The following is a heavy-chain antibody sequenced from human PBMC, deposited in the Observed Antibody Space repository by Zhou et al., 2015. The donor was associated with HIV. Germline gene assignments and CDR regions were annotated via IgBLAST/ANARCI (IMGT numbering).Heavy chain of an antibody. CDR2: IRSKVNQYAT. D-gene: IGHD1-14*01. CDR1: GFTFRGSA. CDR3: TGRTPGGMDV. J-gene: IGHJ6*02. V-gene: IGHV3-73*01. Sequence: EVQVVESGGGLVQPGGSLKVSCEASGFTFRGSAIHWVRQASGKGLEWVGRIRSKVNQYATAYATSLKGRFRISREDSKNTAFLHMNSLKIEDTAVYYCTGRTPGGMDVWGQGTTVTVSS.